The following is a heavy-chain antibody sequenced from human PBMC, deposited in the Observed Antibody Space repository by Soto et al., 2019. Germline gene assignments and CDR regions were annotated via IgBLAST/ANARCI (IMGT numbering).Heavy chain of an antibody. CDR1: GGSISSYD. CDR3: TRASTTPLNWFDP. Sequence: PSETLSLTCTVSGGSISSYDWCWIRQPPGKGQKWIGDIYYSGRTKYNPSLKNRVTISVDPSKNQFPLKLSSVTAAVTTVCYCTRASTTPLNWFDPWGQGTLVTVSS. CDR2: IYYSGRT. J-gene: IGHJ5*02. D-gene: IGHD1-26*01. V-gene: IGHV4-59*01.